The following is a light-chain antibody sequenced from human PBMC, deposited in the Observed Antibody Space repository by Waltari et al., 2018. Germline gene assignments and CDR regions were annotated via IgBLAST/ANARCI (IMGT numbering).Light chain of an antibody. CDR1: QSVLYSPNNKNY. J-gene: IGKJ3*01. Sequence: DIVMTQSPDSLAVSLGARATINCKSSQSVLYSPNNKNYLAWYQQKPGQPPKLLIYWASTRESGVPDQFTGSGSGTDFTLAISSLQAEDVAVYYCQQYYDTPLTFGPGTKVDIK. CDR3: QQYYDTPLT. V-gene: IGKV4-1*01. CDR2: WAS.